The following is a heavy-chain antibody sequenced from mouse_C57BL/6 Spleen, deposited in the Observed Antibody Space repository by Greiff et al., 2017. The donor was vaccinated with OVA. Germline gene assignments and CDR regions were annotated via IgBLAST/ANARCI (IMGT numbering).Heavy chain of an antibody. CDR2: IWSGGST. J-gene: IGHJ4*01. CDR1: GFSLTSYG. V-gene: IGHV2-2*01. Sequence: VKLQESGPGLVQPSQSLSITCTVSGFSLTSYGVHWVRQSPGKGLEWLGVIWSGGSTDYNAAFISRLSISKDNSKSQVFFKMNSLQADDTAIYYCASPGGESPMDYWGQGTSVTVSS. CDR3: ASPGGESPMDY.